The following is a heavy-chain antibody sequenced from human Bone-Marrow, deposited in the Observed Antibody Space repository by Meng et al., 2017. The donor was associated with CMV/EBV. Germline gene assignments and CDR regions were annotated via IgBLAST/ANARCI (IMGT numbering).Heavy chain of an antibody. D-gene: IGHD3-3*01. V-gene: IGHV3-21*01. CDR3: ARTILRFWSGYYIICGFDP. CDR2: IDSSGNYI. J-gene: IGHJ5*02. Sequence: GESLKISCAASGFTFSSYAMSWVRQAPGKGLEWVSSIDSSGNYIYSADSVKGRFTISRDNRKSSLYLQMNSLGVEDTAVYYCARTILRFWSGYYIICGFDPWGQGTLVTVSS. CDR1: GFTFSSYA.